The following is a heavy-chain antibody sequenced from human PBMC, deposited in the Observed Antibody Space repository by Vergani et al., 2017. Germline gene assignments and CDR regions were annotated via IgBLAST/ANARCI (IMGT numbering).Heavy chain of an antibody. J-gene: IGHJ5*02. D-gene: IGHD2-21*02. Sequence: LEESGGGSVKPGGSLRLSCAASGFKFSDHYMSWIRQAPGKGLEWVSHISPGASTVSYTDSVTGRFTVSRDNDNNSLTLDMTTLRVEDTAVYYCARARCGGACFMSNWLDTWGQGTLVSVSS. V-gene: IGHV3-11*04. CDR1: GFKFSDHY. CDR3: ARARCGGACFMSNWLDT. CDR2: ISPGASTV.